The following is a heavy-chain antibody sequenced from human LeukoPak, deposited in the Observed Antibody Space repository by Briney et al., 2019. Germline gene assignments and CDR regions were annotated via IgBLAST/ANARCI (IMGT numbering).Heavy chain of an antibody. Sequence: GGSLRLSCVGSGFTFGEYGMHWVRQVPGQGLEWVSHITWDGGSTYYAGSVKGRFTISRDNSRNSLYLQMNSLGAEDTALYYCAKDIHIGHGSGWPESWGQGTLVTVSS. D-gene: IGHD6-19*01. CDR2: ITWDGGST. CDR1: GFTFGEYG. J-gene: IGHJ5*02. CDR3: AKDIHIGHGSGWPES. V-gene: IGHV3-43D*03.